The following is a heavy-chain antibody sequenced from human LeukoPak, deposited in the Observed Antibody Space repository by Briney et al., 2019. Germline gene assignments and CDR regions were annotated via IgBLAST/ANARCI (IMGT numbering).Heavy chain of an antibody. CDR3: ARVRGYAGTEVDY. J-gene: IGHJ4*02. Sequence: ASVKVSRKASGYTFTSYYINWVRQATGQGLEWMGWMNPNSGNTGYAQKFQGRVTMTRNTSISTAYMELSSLRSEDTAVYYCARVRGYAGTEVDYWGQGTLVTVSS. CDR1: GYTFTSYY. V-gene: IGHV1-8*01. D-gene: IGHD3-10*01. CDR2: MNPNSGNT.